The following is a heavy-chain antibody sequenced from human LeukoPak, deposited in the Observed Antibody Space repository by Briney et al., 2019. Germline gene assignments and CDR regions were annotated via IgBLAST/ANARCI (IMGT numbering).Heavy chain of an antibody. Sequence: ASETLSLTCTVSGPSISNYYWSWVRQPPGRWLEWVGSIYYRGSINYNPSLRSRVTLSVDTSKNQFSLKLSSVTAADTAVYYCARTFQDYGSGYYYYYGMDVWGHGTTVTVSS. CDR1: GPSISNYY. CDR3: ARTFQDYGSGYYYYYGMDV. CDR2: IYYRGSI. J-gene: IGHJ6*02. D-gene: IGHD2-15*01. V-gene: IGHV4-59*01.